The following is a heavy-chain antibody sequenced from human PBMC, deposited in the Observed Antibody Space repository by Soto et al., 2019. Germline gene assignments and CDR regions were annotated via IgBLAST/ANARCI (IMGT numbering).Heavy chain of an antibody. V-gene: IGHV4-59*12. CDR1: GGSISSYY. Sequence: SETLSLTCPVSGGSISSYYLSWIRQPPGKGLEWIGYIYYSGSTNYNPSLKSRVTISRDNAKNSLYLQMNSLRAEDTAVYYCASTVGSGSPHAFDIWGQGTMVTVSS. J-gene: IGHJ3*02. D-gene: IGHD3-3*01. CDR2: IYYSGST. CDR3: ASTVGSGSPHAFDI.